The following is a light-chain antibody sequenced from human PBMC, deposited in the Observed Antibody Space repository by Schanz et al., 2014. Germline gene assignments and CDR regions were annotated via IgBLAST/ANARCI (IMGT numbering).Light chain of an antibody. V-gene: IGLV2-11*01. Sequence: QSVLTQPRSVSGSPGQSVTISCTGTSSDVGGYNFVSWYQQHPGKGPKVMIYDVSKRPSGVPGRFSGSKSGNTASLTISGLQAEDEADYYCAVWDDSLSGPVFGGGTKLTVL. CDR2: DVS. J-gene: IGLJ3*02. CDR3: AVWDDSLSGPV. CDR1: SSDVGGYNF.